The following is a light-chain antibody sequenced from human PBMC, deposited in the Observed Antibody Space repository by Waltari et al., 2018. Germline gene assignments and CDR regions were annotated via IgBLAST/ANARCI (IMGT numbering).Light chain of an antibody. CDR2: GAS. CDR1: QSVSSN. V-gene: IGKV3-15*01. Sequence: EIVMTQSPATLSVSPGERATLSCRASQSVSSNLAWYQQKPGQPPRLLIYGASTRATGIPARFTGSGSGTEFTLTISSLQSEDFAIYYCQQYSTWPLFGGGTKVEIK. J-gene: IGKJ4*01. CDR3: QQYSTWPL.